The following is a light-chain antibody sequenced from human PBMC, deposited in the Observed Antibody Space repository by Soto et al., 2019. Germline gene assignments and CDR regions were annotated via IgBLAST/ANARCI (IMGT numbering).Light chain of an antibody. V-gene: IGKV1-17*01. J-gene: IGKJ4*01. CDR3: QQYTSYPLN. CDR1: QSISSY. CDR2: GSS. Sequence: DIQMTQSPSSLSASVRDRVIMTCRASQSISSYLNWYQQKPGKAPKRLIYGSSSLQSGVPSRFSGSGSGTEFTLTISSLQPDDFATYYCQQYTSYPLNFGGGTKVDIK.